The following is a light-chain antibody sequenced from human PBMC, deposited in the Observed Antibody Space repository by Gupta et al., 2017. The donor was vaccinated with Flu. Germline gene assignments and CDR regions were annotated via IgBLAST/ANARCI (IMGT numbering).Light chain of an antibody. CDR2: QVS. V-gene: IGLV2-14*01. CDR1: NNDIGAYPY. CDR3: SAYTSSAIYV. Sequence: QSALTQPASVSGSPGPSISISCTGTNNDIGAYPYVSWYQQHPGTAPKLMIYQVSYRPSGVSNRFSGSKSGNTASLTISGLQAEDEADYYCSAYTSSAIYVFGTGTKVIVL. J-gene: IGLJ1*01.